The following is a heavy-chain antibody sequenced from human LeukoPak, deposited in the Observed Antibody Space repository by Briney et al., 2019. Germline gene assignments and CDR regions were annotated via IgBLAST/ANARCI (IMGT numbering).Heavy chain of an antibody. CDR3: ARIPPSPFDY. Sequence: PSETLSLTCTVSGGSISSYYWSWIRQPPGKGLEWIGYIYYSGSTNYNPSLKSRVTISVDTSKNQFSLKLSSVTAADTAVYYCARIPPSPFDYWGQGTLVTVSS. J-gene: IGHJ4*02. CDR2: IYYSGST. D-gene: IGHD2-2*01. CDR1: GGSISSYY. V-gene: IGHV4-59*12.